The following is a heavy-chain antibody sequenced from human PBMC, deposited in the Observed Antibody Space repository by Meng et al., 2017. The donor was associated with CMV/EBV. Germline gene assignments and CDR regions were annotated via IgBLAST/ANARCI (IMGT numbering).Heavy chain of an antibody. CDR1: ISSGGYY. Sequence: ISSGGYYWSWIRQHPGKGLEWIGYIYYSGSTYYHPSLKSRVTISVDTSKNQFSLKLSSVTAADTAVYYCARDRGCSGGSCPSGWFDPWGQGTLVTVSS. V-gene: IGHV4-31*02. CDR3: ARDRGCSGGSCPSGWFDP. J-gene: IGHJ5*02. CDR2: IYYSGST. D-gene: IGHD2-15*01.